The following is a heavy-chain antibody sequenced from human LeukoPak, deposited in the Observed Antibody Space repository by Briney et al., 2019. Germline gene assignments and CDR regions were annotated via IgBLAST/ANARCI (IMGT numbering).Heavy chain of an antibody. J-gene: IGHJ4*02. V-gene: IGHV3-48*04. CDR1: GFTFRNYA. D-gene: IGHD5-12*01. CDR2: ISISSNSI. CDR3: ARVATIGYRDYFDY. Sequence: PGGSLRLSCVASGFTFRNYAMSWVRQAPGKGLEWVSYISISSNSIYYADSVKGRFTISRDNAKNSLYLQMNSLRAEDTAVYYCARVATIGYRDYFDYCGQGTLVTVSS.